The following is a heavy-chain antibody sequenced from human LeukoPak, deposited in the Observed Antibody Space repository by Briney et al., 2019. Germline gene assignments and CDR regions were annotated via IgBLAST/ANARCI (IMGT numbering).Heavy chain of an antibody. CDR2: IIPIFGTA. Sequence: ASVKVSCKASGGTFSSYAISWVRQAPGQGLEWMGGIIPIFGTANYAQKFQGRVTITADESTSTAYMELSSLRSEDTAVYYCARDVIAAAGTAPFDYWGQGTLVTVSS. CDR3: ARDVIAAAGTAPFDY. D-gene: IGHD6-13*01. J-gene: IGHJ4*02. V-gene: IGHV1-69*13. CDR1: GGTFSSYA.